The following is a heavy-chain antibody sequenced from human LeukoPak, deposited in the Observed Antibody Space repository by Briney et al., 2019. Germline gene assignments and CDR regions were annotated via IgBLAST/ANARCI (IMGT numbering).Heavy chain of an antibody. D-gene: IGHD2-2*01. CDR2: ISSSSSYI. V-gene: IGHV3-21*01. CDR3: ARARYRVPAATAGY. Sequence: PGGSLRLSCTASGFTFSNYAMSWVRQAPGKGLEWVSSISSSSSYIYYADSVKGRFTISRDNAKNSLYLQMSSLRAEDTAVYYCARARYRVPAATAGYWGQGTLVTVSS. J-gene: IGHJ4*02. CDR1: GFTFSNYA.